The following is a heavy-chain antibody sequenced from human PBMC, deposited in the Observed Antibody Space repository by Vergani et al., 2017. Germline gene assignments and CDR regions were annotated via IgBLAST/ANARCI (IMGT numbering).Heavy chain of an antibody. Sequence: EVQLEESGGGLVKPGGSLRLSCAASGFTFSSYSMNWVRQAPGKGLEWVSSISSSSSYIYYADSVKGRFTISRDNAKNSLYLQMNSLRAEATAVYYCARDSTLYYYDSSGYYYDWGQGTLVTVSS. D-gene: IGHD3-22*01. CDR3: ARDSTLYYYDSSGYYYD. V-gene: IGHV3-21*01. J-gene: IGHJ4*02. CDR1: GFTFSSYS. CDR2: ISSSSSYI.